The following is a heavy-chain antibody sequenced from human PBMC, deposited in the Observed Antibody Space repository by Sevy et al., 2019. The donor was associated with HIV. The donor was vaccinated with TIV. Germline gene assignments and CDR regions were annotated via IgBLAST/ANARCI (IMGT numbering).Heavy chain of an antibody. CDR3: AKEAIYYNSGDYTGGDGFDV. CDR2: IIPIFPTT. Sequence: VKVSCKASGGTFRSFAISWVRQAPGQGLERRGGIIPIFPTTNYTQELQGRVTITADESTSSAYMELRSLRSEDTAVSYRAKEAIYYNSGDYTGGDGFDVWGQGTMVSVSS. D-gene: IGHD3-3*01. J-gene: IGHJ3*01. CDR1: GGTFRSFA. V-gene: IGHV1-69*13.